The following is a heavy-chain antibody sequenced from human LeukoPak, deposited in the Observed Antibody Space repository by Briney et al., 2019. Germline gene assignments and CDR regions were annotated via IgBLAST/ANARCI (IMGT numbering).Heavy chain of an antibody. J-gene: IGHJ3*02. CDR2: ISSSGSTI. V-gene: IGHV3-48*03. Sequence: GGSLRLSCAASGFTFSSYEMNWVRQAPGKGLEWVSYISSSGSTIYYADSVKGRFTISRDNAKNSLYLQMNSLKTEDTAVYYCTTEKGYNWNADAFDIWGQGTMVTVSS. D-gene: IGHD1-20*01. CDR3: TTEKGYNWNADAFDI. CDR1: GFTFSSYE.